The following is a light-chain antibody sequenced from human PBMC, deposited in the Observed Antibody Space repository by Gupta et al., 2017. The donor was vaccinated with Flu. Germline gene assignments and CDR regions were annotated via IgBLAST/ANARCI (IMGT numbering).Light chain of an antibody. CDR3: KRGTHPWT. CDR2: EVS. J-gene: IGKJ2*02. CDR1: QSLVYNNGITY. V-gene: IGKV2-30*01. Sequence: PVTLGQPASISCRSSQSLVYNNGITYLYWYQQRPGQSPSRLIYEVSTRDCGVPDRFSGSGSGTDFTLKLSRVEAEDVGVYYCKRGTHPWTFGQGTKLEI.